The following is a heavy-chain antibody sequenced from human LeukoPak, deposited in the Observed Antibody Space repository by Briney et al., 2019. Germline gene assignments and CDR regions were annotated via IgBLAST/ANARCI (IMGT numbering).Heavy chain of an antibody. CDR2: IYYSGST. CDR3: ARDRTKGSGSWAFDI. V-gene: IGHV4-59*01. J-gene: IGHJ3*02. D-gene: IGHD3-10*01. CDR1: GGSISSYY. Sequence: PSETLSLTCTVSGGSISSYYWSWIRQPPGKGLEWIGYIYYSGSTNYNPSLKSRVTISVDTSKNQFSLKLSSVTAADTAVYYCARDRTKGSGSWAFDIWGQGTMVTVSS.